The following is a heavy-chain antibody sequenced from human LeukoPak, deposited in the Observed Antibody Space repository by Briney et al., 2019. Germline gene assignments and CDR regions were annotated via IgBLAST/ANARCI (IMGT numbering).Heavy chain of an antibody. J-gene: IGHJ4*02. CDR3: ARGGGTPVVDSEPFDY. V-gene: IGHV4-30-2*01. Sequence: SQTLSLTCAVSGGSISSGGYSWSWIRQPPGKGLEWIGYIYQSGSTYYNPSLKSRVTISVDRSKNQFSLKLSSVTAADTAVYYCARGGGTPVVDSEPFDYWGQGTLVTVSS. D-gene: IGHD4-23*01. CDR1: GGSISSGGYS. CDR2: IYQSGST.